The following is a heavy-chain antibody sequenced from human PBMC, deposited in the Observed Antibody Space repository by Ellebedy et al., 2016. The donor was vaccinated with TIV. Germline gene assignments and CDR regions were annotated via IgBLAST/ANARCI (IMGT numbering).Heavy chain of an antibody. CDR1: GGTFSSYA. Sequence: SVKVSXKASGGTFSSYAISWVRQAPGQGLEWMGGIIPIFGTANYAQKFQGRVTITADESTSTAYMELSSLRSEDTAVYYCARVDSDCSSTSCYQSDYWGQGTLVTVSS. D-gene: IGHD2-2*01. V-gene: IGHV1-69*13. CDR3: ARVDSDCSSTSCYQSDY. J-gene: IGHJ4*02. CDR2: IIPIFGTA.